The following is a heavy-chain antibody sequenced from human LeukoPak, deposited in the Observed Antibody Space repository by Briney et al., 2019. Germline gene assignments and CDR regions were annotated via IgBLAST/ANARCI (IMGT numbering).Heavy chain of an antibody. CDR2: ISSSSSYI. J-gene: IGHJ4*02. D-gene: IGHD3-22*01. CDR1: GFTFSSYS. V-gene: IGHV3-21*01. Sequence: GGSLRLSCVASGFTFSSYSMNWVRQAPGKGLEWVSSISSSSSYIYYADSVKGRFTISRDNAKNSLYLQMNSLRAEDTAVYYCARGITYYYDSSGYYYGYWGQGTLVTVSS. CDR3: ARGITYYYDSSGYYYGY.